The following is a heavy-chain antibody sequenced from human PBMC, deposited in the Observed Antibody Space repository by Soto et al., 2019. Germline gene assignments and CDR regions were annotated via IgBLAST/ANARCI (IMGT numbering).Heavy chain of an antibody. CDR3: ARSSGTYPPSRYYYGMDV. CDR1: GYTFTSYG. Sequence: QVQLVQSGPEVKKPGASVKVSCNASGYTFTSYGFSWVRQAPGQGLEWMGWISAHNGDTIYAQKFQDRITMTTHTSTNTAYLELRSLKSGDTAVFYCARSSGTYPPSRYYYGMDVWGQGTTVTVSS. D-gene: IGHD1-26*01. V-gene: IGHV1-18*01. J-gene: IGHJ6*02. CDR2: ISAHNGDT.